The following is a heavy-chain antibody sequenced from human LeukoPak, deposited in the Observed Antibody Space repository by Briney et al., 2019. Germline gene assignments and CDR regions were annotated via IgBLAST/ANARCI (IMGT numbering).Heavy chain of an antibody. Sequence: SETLSLTCNVSGDSISSYYWSWVRQPPGKGLEWIGEIYHSGSTNYNPSLKSRVTISVDKSKNQFSLKLSSVTAADTAVYYCARVDSVLNAYDIWGQGTMVTVSS. CDR3: ARVDSVLNAYDI. J-gene: IGHJ3*02. CDR2: IYHSGST. CDR1: GDSISSYY. D-gene: IGHD2-2*03. V-gene: IGHV4/OR15-8*01.